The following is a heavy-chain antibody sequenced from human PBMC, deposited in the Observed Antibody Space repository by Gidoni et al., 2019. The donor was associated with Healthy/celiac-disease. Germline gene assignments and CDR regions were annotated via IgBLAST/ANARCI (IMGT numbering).Heavy chain of an antibody. V-gene: IGHV4-39*01. Sequence: QLQLQESGPGLVKPSETLSPTCTVSGGSISSSSYYWGWIRQPPGKGLEWIGSIHYSGSTYYNPSLKSRVTISVDTSKNQFSLKLSSVTAADTAVYYCARHPAVAAPFDYWGQGTLVTVSS. CDR1: GGSISSSSYY. J-gene: IGHJ4*02. CDR3: ARHPAVAAPFDY. CDR2: IHYSGST. D-gene: IGHD6-19*01.